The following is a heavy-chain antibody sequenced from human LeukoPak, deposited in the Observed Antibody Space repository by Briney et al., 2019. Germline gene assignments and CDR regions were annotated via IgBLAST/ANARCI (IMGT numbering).Heavy chain of an antibody. J-gene: IGHJ3*02. D-gene: IGHD3-3*01. Sequence: GRSLRLSCAASGFTFDDYAMHWVRQAPGKGLEWVSGISWNSGSIGYADSVKGRFTISRDNAKNSLYLQMNSLRAEDTAVYYCASIGIFGVADDAFDIWGQGTMVTVSS. V-gene: IGHV3-9*01. CDR2: ISWNSGSI. CDR1: GFTFDDYA. CDR3: ASIGIFGVADDAFDI.